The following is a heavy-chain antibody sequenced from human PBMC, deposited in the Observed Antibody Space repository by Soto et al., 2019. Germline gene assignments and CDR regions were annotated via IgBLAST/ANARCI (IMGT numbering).Heavy chain of an antibody. Sequence: QVQLQESGPGLVKPSETLSLTCTVSGASISRDHWNWIRQPPGKGLEWIGEYSGSTNYNPSLKSRVPISVDTSKNQFPLNLSSVTAPDTAVYFCATYTSGGGGRGSWGQGTLVTVSS. CDR2: EYSGST. CDR3: ATYTSGGGGRGS. D-gene: IGHD6-19*01. J-gene: IGHJ5*02. V-gene: IGHV4-59*08. CDR1: GASISRDH.